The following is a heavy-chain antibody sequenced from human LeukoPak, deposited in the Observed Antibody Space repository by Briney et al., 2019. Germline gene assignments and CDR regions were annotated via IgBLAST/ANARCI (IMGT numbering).Heavy chain of an antibody. J-gene: IGHJ5*02. V-gene: IGHV3-49*04. D-gene: IGHD4-17*01. CDR3: TRDRSRSSHYGSFDP. CDR2: IRSKAYGGTT. CDR1: GFTFGDYA. Sequence: GGSLRLSCTASGFTFGDYAMSWVRQAPGKGLEWVGFIRSKAYGGTTEYAASVKGRFTISRDDSKSIAYLQMNSLKTEDTAVYYCTRDRSRSSHYGSFDPWGQGTLVTVSS.